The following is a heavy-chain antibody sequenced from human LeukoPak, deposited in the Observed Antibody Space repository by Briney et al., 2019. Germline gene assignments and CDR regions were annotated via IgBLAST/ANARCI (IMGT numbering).Heavy chain of an antibody. CDR1: GGSISSYY. V-gene: IGHV4-59*01. D-gene: IGHD6-19*01. Sequence: SETLSPTCTVSGGSISSYYWSWIRQPPGKGLEWIGYIYYSGSTNYNPSLKSRVTISVDTSKNQFSLKLSSVTAADTAVYYCARVGSSGWYGAVTWGQGTMVTVSS. CDR2: IYYSGST. J-gene: IGHJ3*01. CDR3: ARVGSSGWYGAVT.